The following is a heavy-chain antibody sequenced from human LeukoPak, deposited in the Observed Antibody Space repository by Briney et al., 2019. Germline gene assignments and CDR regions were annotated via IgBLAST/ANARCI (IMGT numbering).Heavy chain of an antibody. CDR2: IYYSGST. V-gene: IGHV4-39*01. Sequence: SETLPLTCTVSGGSISSSSYFWGWIRQPPGKGLEWIGTIYYSGSTYYNPSLKSRVIISVDASKNQFSLKLSSVTAADTAVYYCAVAGVRYYDSSGLYAFDFWGQGTMVTVSS. CDR3: AVAGVRYYDSSGLYAFDF. CDR1: GGSISSSSYF. D-gene: IGHD3-22*01. J-gene: IGHJ3*01.